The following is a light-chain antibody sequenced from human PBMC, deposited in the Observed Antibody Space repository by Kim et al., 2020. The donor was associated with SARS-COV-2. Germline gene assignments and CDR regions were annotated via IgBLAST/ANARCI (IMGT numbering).Light chain of an antibody. J-gene: IGKJ2*01. CDR1: QSVSSSY. CDR3: QQYGSSPFT. Sequence: LSPGERATLSCRASQSVSSSYLAWYQQKPGQAPRLLSYGASARATGTPGRFSGSESGTDFTLTITRLEAEDFAVYYCQQYGSSPFTFGQGTKLEIK. V-gene: IGKV3-20*01. CDR2: GAS.